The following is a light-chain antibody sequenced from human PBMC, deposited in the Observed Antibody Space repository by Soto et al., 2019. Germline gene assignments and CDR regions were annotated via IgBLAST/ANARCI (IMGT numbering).Light chain of an antibody. CDR1: QSVDSSY. Sequence: EIVWTQSPGTLSLSPGERATLSCRASQSVDSSYLAWYHQRPGQAPRLLIYGASSRATGIPDRFSGSGSGTDFTLTISGLEPEDFAVYYCQHFGSSRGTFGQGTKVEIK. J-gene: IGKJ1*01. CDR3: QHFGSSRGT. V-gene: IGKV3-20*01. CDR2: GAS.